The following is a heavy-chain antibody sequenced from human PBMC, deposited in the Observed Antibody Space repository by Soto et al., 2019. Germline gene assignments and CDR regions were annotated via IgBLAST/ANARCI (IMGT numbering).Heavy chain of an antibody. D-gene: IGHD3-10*01. CDR1: GGSFSGYY. Sequence: SETLSLTCAVYGGSFSGYYWSWIRQPPGKGLEWIGEINHSGSTNYNPSLKSRVTISVDTSKNQFSLKLSSVTAADTAVYYCARGFLNGLGYYYGMDVWGQGTTVTVSS. J-gene: IGHJ6*02. CDR3: ARGFLNGLGYYYGMDV. V-gene: IGHV4-34*01. CDR2: INHSGST.